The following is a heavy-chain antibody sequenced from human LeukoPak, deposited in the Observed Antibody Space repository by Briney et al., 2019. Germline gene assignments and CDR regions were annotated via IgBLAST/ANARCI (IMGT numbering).Heavy chain of an antibody. V-gene: IGHV3-23*01. J-gene: IGHJ4*02. Sequence: PGGSLRLSCAASGFTFSSYAMIWVRQAPGKGLQCVSTISGGGVTTYYADSVKGRFTISRDNSKNTLYLQMNSLRAGDTAVYYCAKVFPTGRYCSGGSCYSGFDYWGQGTLVTVSS. CDR1: GFTFSSYA. D-gene: IGHD2-15*01. CDR3: AKVFPTGRYCSGGSCYSGFDY. CDR2: ISGGGVTT.